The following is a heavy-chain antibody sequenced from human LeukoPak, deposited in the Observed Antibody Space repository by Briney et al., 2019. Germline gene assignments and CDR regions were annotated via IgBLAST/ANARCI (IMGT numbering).Heavy chain of an antibody. Sequence: GESLKISCEAFGYSCTGHWIGWVRQMPGRGLEFMGTIYPGVSDTRYSPSFEGRVTISVDKSMNTAYLQWSGLKASDTAMYYCARYGKSGTYSHGFDIWGQGPMVIVSS. CDR1: GYSCTGHW. J-gene: IGHJ3*02. D-gene: IGHD3-10*01. CDR2: IYPGVSDT. V-gene: IGHV5-51*01. CDR3: ARYGKSGTYSHGFDI.